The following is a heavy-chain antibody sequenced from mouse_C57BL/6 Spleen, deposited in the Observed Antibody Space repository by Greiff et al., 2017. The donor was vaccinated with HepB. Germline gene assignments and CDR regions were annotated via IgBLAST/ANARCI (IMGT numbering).Heavy chain of an antibody. Sequence: EVKLEESGGGLVQPGGSLKLSCAASGFTFSDYYMYWVRQTPEKRLEWVAYISNGGGSTYYPDTVKGRFTISRDNAKNTLYLQMSRLKSEDTAMYYCARPFITRGYAMDYWGQGTSVTVSS. V-gene: IGHV5-12*01. CDR2: ISNGGGST. CDR3: ARPFITRGYAMDY. CDR1: GFTFSDYY. D-gene: IGHD1-1*01. J-gene: IGHJ4*01.